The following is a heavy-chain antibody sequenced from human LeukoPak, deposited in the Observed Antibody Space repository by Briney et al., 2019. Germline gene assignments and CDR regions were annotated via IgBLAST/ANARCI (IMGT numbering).Heavy chain of an antibody. V-gene: IGHV3-72*01. CDR1: GFSFSDHS. CDR2: TRNKANSHTT. D-gene: IGHD4-17*01. Sequence: GSLRLYCVASGFSFSDHSMDWVRQAPGKGLEWVGRTRNKANSHTTEYAASVKGRFTISRDDSKNSLYLQMDSLKTEDTAVYYCATDLGWGQGTLVTVSS. CDR3: ATDLG. J-gene: IGHJ4*02.